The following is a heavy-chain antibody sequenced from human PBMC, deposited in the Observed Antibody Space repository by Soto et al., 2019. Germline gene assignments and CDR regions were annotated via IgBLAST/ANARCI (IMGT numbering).Heavy chain of an antibody. Sequence: ASVKVSCKASGYTFTSYAMHWVRQAPGQRLEWMGWINAGNGNTKYSQKFRGRVTITRDTSASTAYMELSSLRSEDTAVYYCARGQQLAHFDYWGQGTLVTVSS. CDR3: ARGQQLAHFDY. D-gene: IGHD6-13*01. V-gene: IGHV1-3*01. CDR2: INAGNGNT. CDR1: GYTFTSYA. J-gene: IGHJ4*02.